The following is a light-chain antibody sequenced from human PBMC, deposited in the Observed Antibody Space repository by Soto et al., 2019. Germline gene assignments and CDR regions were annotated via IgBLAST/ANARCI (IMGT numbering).Light chain of an antibody. V-gene: IGLV2-18*02. CDR3: CSYRSTNTVV. CDR2: EVS. J-gene: IGLJ2*01. CDR1: SSDIGSYNR. Sequence: QSVLTQPPSVSGSPGQSVTISCTGTSSDIGSYNRVSWYQQTPGTAPKLMIYEVSDRPSGVPGRFSGSKSGNTASLTISGLQAEDEADYYCCSYRSTNTVVFGGGTQLTVL.